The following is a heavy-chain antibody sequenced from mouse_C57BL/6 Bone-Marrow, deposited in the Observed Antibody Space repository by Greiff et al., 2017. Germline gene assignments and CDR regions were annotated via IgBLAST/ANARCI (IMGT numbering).Heavy chain of an antibody. CDR3: ASMITTGYYYAMDY. CDR2: ISSGGSYT. D-gene: IGHD2-4*01. J-gene: IGHJ4*01. CDR1: GFTFSSYG. Sequence: EVKLVESGGDLVKPGGSLKLSCAASGFTFSSYGMSWVRQTPDKRLEWVATISSGGSYTYYPDSVKGRFTISRDNAKNTLYLQMSSLKSEDTAMYYCASMITTGYYYAMDYWGQGTSVTVSS. V-gene: IGHV5-6*01.